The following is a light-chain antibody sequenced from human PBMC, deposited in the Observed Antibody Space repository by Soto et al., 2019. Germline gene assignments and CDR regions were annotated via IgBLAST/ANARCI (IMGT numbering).Light chain of an antibody. CDR2: GAS. V-gene: IGKV3-20*01. J-gene: IGKJ4*01. CDR1: QSLSGNY. Sequence: EIVLTQSPGTVSLSPGDRATLSCRASQSLSGNYLAWYQQKPGQAPRLLISGASSRATGIPDRFTGSGSGTYFILTINRLEPGDFAVYYCHQYRRSPVTFGGGTKVEIK. CDR3: HQYRRSPVT.